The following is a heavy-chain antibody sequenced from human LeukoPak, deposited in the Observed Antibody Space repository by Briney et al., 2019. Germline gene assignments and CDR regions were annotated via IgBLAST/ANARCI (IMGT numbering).Heavy chain of an antibody. CDR1: GGSLSSYY. CDR2: INHGGST. V-gene: IGHV4-34*01. D-gene: IGHD4/OR15-4a*01. CDR3: AREGRMSMGIEY. Sequence: SETLSLTCAVYGGSLSSYYWSWIRQSPGKGLEWIGEINHGGSTNYNPSLKSRVTMSVDTSKNHFSLKLSSVTAADTAVYFCAREGRMSMGIEYWGQGTLVTVSS. J-gene: IGHJ4*02.